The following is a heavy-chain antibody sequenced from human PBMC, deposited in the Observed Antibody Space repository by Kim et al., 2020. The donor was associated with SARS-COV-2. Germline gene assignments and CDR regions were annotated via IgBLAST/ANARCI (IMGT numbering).Heavy chain of an antibody. V-gene: IGHV3-7*01. CDR2: INQDGSEK. Sequence: GSLRLSCAASGFTFTNYWMSWVRQAPGKGLEWVANINQDGSEKYYVDSVKGRFTISRDNAKNSLYLQMNSLRAEDTAVYYCARGVRPSSTWYYYYGMDV. CDR1: GFTFTNYW. J-gene: IGHJ6*01. CDR3: ARGVRPSSTWYYYYGMDV. D-gene: IGHD6-13*01.